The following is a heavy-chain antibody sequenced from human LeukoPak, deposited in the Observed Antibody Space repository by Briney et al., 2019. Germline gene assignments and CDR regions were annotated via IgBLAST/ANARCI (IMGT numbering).Heavy chain of an antibody. Sequence: ASVKASCKASGYTFTRHYFHWVRQAPGQGLEWMGWTNPNSGDTNFAQKFQGRVTMTRATSISTVYMELTSLRSDDTALYYCMRGGGNSWFDYWGQGTLVSVSS. D-gene: IGHD6-13*01. CDR3: MRGGGNSWFDY. CDR2: TNPNSGDT. V-gene: IGHV1-2*02. CDR1: GYTFTRHY. J-gene: IGHJ4*02.